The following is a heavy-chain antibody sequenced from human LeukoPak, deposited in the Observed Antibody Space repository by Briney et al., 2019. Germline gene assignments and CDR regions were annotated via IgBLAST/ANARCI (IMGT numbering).Heavy chain of an antibody. CDR2: ISYDGSNK. CDR1: GFTFSAYH. CDR3: ARDPVWFDP. V-gene: IGHV3-30-3*01. J-gene: IGHJ5*02. Sequence: PGGSLRLSCAASGFTFSAYHINWVRQAPGKGLEWVAVISYDGSNKYYADSVKGRFTISRDNSKNTLYLQMNSLRAEDTAVYYCARDPVWFDPWGQGTLVTVSS.